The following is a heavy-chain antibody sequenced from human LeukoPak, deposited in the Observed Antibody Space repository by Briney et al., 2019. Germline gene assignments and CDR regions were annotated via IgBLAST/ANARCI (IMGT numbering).Heavy chain of an antibody. Sequence: HPGGSLRLSCAASGFTFSNYWMSWVRQAPGKGLEWVANIKQDRSEKYYVDSVKGRFTISRDNAKNSLYLQMNSLRAEDTAVYYCAKFGSRLRSYYYYMDVWGKGTTVTISS. CDR2: IKQDRSEK. V-gene: IGHV3-7*03. CDR1: GFTFSNYW. CDR3: AKFGSRLRSYYYYMDV. J-gene: IGHJ6*03. D-gene: IGHD3-10*01.